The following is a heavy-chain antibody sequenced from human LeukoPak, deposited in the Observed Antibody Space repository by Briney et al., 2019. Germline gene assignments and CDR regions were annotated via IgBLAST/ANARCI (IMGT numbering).Heavy chain of an antibody. V-gene: IGHV3-30*04. CDR3: AKGPNYDILTGYGFDI. Sequence: GGSLRLSCAASGFTFSTYPMHWVRQAPGKGLEWVAVISNDGSNKYYADSVKGRFTISRDNSKNTLYLQMNSLRAEDTAVYYCAKGPNYDILTGYGFDIWGQGTMVTVS. CDR2: ISNDGSNK. J-gene: IGHJ3*02. D-gene: IGHD3-9*01. CDR1: GFTFSTYP.